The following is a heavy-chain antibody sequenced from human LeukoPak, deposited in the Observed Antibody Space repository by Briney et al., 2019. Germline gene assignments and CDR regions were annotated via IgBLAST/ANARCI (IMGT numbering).Heavy chain of an antibody. Sequence: KPSETLSLTRAVSGGSISSSNWWSWVRQPPGKGLEWIGEIYHSGSTNYNPSLKSRVTISVDKSKNQFSLKLSSVTAADTAVYYCARDSGSGSRVGGEYYFDYWGQGTLVTVSS. CDR3: ARDSGSGSRVGGEYYFDY. CDR1: GGSISSSNW. J-gene: IGHJ4*02. CDR2: IYHSGST. V-gene: IGHV4-4*02. D-gene: IGHD3-10*01.